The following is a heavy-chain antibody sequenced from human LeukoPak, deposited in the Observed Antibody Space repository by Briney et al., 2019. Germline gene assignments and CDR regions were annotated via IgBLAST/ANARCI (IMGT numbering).Heavy chain of an antibody. CDR3: ARGPYDSSGYYPDY. CDR2: IYYSGST. D-gene: IGHD3-22*01. V-gene: IGHV4-59*01. CDR1: GGSISSYY. Sequence: SETLSLTXTVSGGSISSYYWSWIRQPPGKGLEWIGYIYYSGSTNYNPSLKSRVTISVDTSKNQFSLKLSSVTAADTAVYYCARGPYDSSGYYPDYWGQGTLVTVSS. J-gene: IGHJ4*02.